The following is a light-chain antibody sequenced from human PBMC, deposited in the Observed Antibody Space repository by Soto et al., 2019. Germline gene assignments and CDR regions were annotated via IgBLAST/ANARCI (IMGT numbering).Light chain of an antibody. V-gene: IGLV1-40*01. CDR3: QSFDPSLRRSV. CDR1: SSNIGAGFD. CDR2: GNN. J-gene: IGLJ2*01. Sequence: QSVLTQPPSVSGAPGQRVTIPCTGTSSNIGAGFDVHWYQHLPGTAPKLLIYGNNHRPSGVPDRFSGSKSGTSASLAITGLQAEDEADYSCQSFDPSLRRSVFGGGTKLTVL.